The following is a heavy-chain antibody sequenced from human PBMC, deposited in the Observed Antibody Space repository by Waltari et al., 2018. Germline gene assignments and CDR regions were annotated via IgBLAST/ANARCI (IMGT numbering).Heavy chain of an antibody. CDR3: AKDKGTGFDY. D-gene: IGHD1-1*01. Sequence: QVQLVESGGGVVQPGGSPRLSCAASGFTFSSYGMHWVRQAPGKGLEWVAFIRYDGSNKDYADSVKGRVTISRDNSKNTLYLQMNSRRAEDTAVYYCAKDKGTGFDYWGQGTLVTVSS. J-gene: IGHJ4*02. V-gene: IGHV3-30*02. CDR2: IRYDGSNK. CDR1: GFTFSSYG.